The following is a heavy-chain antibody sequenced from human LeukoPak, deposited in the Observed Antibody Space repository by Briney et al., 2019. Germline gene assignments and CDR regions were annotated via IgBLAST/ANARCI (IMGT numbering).Heavy chain of an antibody. D-gene: IGHD3-22*01. CDR1: GGSISSYY. V-gene: IGHV4-4*07. CDR2: IYTSGST. J-gene: IGHJ4*02. Sequence: SETLSLTCTASGGSISSYYWSWIRQPAGKGLEWIGRIYTSGSTNYNPSLKSRVTMSVDTSKNQFSLKLSPVTAADTAVYYCARDRPHGGSGYFFDYWGQGTLVTVSS. CDR3: ARDRPHGGSGYFFDY.